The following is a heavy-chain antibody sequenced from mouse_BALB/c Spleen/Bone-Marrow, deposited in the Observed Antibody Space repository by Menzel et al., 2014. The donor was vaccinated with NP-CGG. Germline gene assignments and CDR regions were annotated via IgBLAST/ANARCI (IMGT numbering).Heavy chain of an antibody. D-gene: IGHD2-4*01. CDR2: IDTSDSYI. CDR1: GYTFTDKW. Sequence: QVQLQQSGAEFVTPGASVKMSCKASGYTFTDKWMHWVKQRPGQGLEWIGAIDTSDSYINYNQKFKGKASLTVDASSSTAYMHLSSLTSDDSAVYCCARGGHDFSLDYWGQGTPVIVSS. V-gene: IGHV1-69*02. CDR3: ARGGHDFSLDY. J-gene: IGHJ4*01.